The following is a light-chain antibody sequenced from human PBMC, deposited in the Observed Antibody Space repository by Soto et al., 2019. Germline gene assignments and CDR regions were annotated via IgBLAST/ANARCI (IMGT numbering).Light chain of an antibody. CDR1: RSITSSSNNQNY. J-gene: IGKJ4*01. CDR2: WAS. V-gene: IGKV4-1*01. Sequence: DIVMTQSPDSLAVSLGEGAAVNCKSSRSITSSSNNQNYLAWYQQKPGQPPKLLIHWASTREPGVPDRLSGSGSGTDLTITISSMKHEDVETYYCQEYYTHGLAFGGGTKVDIK. CDR3: QEYYTHGLA.